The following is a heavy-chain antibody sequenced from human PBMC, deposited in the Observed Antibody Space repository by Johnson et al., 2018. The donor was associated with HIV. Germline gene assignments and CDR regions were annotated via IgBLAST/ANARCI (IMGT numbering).Heavy chain of an antibody. CDR3: ARDQGVSSMRWLQSTGFAFDI. Sequence: MQLVESGGGVVQPGGSLRLSCAASGFIFSSYGMHWVRQAPGKGLMWVSRLNSDGSSVSYADFVKGRFTVSRDNAKNTLYLQMNSLRAEDTAVYYCARDQGVSSMRWLQSTGFAFDIWGQGTMLTVSS. J-gene: IGHJ3*02. CDR2: LNSDGSSV. V-gene: IGHV3-74*01. CDR1: GFIFSSYG. D-gene: IGHD5-24*01.